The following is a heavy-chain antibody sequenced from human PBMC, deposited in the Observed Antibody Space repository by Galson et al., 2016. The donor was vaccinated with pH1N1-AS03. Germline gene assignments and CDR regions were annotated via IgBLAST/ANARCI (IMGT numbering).Heavy chain of an antibody. Sequence: SLRLSCAASGFTFSATWIHWIRQGPGKGLVWVSRISPDGSIVGYADSVKGRFTISRYNSKNTLYLHMNSLRAEDTAVYYCAKDLEDYYESSGYFDYWGRGTLVTVSS. J-gene: IGHJ5*01. CDR1: GFTFSATW. V-gene: IGHV3-74*01. D-gene: IGHD3-22*01. CDR2: ISPDGSIV. CDR3: AKDLEDYYESSGYFDY.